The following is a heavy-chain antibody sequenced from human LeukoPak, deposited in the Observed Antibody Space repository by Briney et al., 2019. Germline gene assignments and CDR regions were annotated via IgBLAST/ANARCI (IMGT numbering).Heavy chain of an antibody. J-gene: IGHJ4*02. V-gene: IGHV3-74*01. CDR1: GFTFSTYW. Sequence: GGSLRLSCAASGFTFSTYWMHWVRQAPGKGLVWVSRINRGGTTTNYADSVKGRFTISRANAKNTLYLQMNSLRVEDTAVYYCARDLWGISDYWGQGTLVTVSS. D-gene: IGHD3-16*01. CDR3: ARDLWGISDY. CDR2: INRGGTTT.